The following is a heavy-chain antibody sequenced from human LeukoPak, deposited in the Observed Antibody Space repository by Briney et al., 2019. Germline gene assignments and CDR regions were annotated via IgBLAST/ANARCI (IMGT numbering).Heavy chain of an antibody. CDR1: GGSFSGYY. D-gene: IGHD5-18*01. CDR2: IYHSGST. J-gene: IGHJ4*02. CDR3: ARDLRPYNGYGFDY. V-gene: IGHV4-34*01. Sequence: SETLSLTCAVYGGSFSGYYWSWIRQPPGKGLEWIGYIYHSGSTYYNPSLKSRVTISVDRSKNQFSLKLSSVTAADTAVYYCARDLRPYNGYGFDYWGQGTLVTVSS.